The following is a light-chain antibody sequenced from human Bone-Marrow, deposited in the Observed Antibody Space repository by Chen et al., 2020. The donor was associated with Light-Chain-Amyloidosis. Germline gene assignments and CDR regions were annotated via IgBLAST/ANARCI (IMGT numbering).Light chain of an antibody. V-gene: IGLV2-14*03. Sequence: QSALTQPSSLSGSPGQSLPISCTGTSSDVGGYNLVSWYPQYPGQVPKLMIYEVPNWPSGVSNRFSGSKAGNAASLTISGLQAEDEADYYCSSYTTGGTLVFGTGTKVTVL. CDR1: SSDVGGYNL. CDR3: SSYTTGGTLV. J-gene: IGLJ1*01. CDR2: EVP.